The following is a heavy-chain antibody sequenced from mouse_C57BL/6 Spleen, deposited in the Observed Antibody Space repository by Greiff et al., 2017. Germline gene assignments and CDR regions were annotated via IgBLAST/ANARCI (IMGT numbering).Heavy chain of an antibody. D-gene: IGHD2-1*01. V-gene: IGHV5-16*01. Sequence: EVQRVESEGGLVQPGSSMKLSCTASGFTFSDYYMAWVRQVPEKGLEWVANINYDGSSTYYLDSLKSRFIISRDNAKNILYLQMSSLKSEDTATYYCAREGNYAAMDYWGQGTSVTVSS. CDR3: AREGNYAAMDY. CDR2: INYDGSST. J-gene: IGHJ4*01. CDR1: GFTFSDYY.